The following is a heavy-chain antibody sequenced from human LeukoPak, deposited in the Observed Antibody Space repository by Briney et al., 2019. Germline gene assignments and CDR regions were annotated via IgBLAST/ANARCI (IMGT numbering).Heavy chain of an antibody. CDR3: ARGAYSSSSYYYYGMDV. D-gene: IGHD6-6*01. V-gene: IGHV4-59*01. CDR1: GGSISSYY. Sequence: SETLSLTCTVSGGSISSYYWSWIRQPPGKGLEWIGSIYYSGSTNYNPSLKSRVTISVDTSKNQFSLKLSSVTAADTAVYYCARGAYSSSSYYYYGMDVWGQGTTVTVSS. CDR2: IYYSGST. J-gene: IGHJ6*02.